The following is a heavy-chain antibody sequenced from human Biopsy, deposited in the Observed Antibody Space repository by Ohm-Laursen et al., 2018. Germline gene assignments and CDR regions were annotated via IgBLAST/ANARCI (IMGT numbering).Heavy chain of an antibody. CDR1: DFTFDDYA. CDR2: ITWNSGHI. J-gene: IGHJ6*02. CDR3: VKDIRRYFYGMDV. D-gene: IGHD3-10*01. Sequence: SLRLSCTAPDFTFDDYAMSWVRQRPGKSLEWVSGITWNSGHIAYADSVKGRFTISRDNAKNVLWLQMNSLRVDDTAMYYCVKDIRRYFYGMDVWGQGTTVTVS. V-gene: IGHV3-9*01.